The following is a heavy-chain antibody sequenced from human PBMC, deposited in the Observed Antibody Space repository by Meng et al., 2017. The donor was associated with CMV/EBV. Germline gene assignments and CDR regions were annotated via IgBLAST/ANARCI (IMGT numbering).Heavy chain of an antibody. D-gene: IGHD4-17*01. Sequence: SLKISCAASGFTFDDYAMHWVRQAPGKGLEWVSGISWNSGSIGYADSVKGRFTISRDNAKNTLYLQVNSLRAEDTAVYYCARGLYGPDYWGQGTLVTVSS. CDR1: GFTFDDYA. CDR2: ISWNSGSI. J-gene: IGHJ4*02. CDR3: ARGLYGPDY. V-gene: IGHV3-9*01.